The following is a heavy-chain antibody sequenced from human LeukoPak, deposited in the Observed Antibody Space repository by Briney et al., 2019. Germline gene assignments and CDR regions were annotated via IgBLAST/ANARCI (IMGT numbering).Heavy chain of an antibody. J-gene: IGHJ4*02. D-gene: IGHD2-2*01. CDR3: AKDMGYCSSATCYGLDY. CDR2: ISSSGLYI. V-gene: IGHV3-21*04. Sequence: GGSLRLSCEVSGFTSSTYTMNWVRQAPGKGLEWVSSISSSGLYIYYADSVKGRFTISRDNAKNTLFLQMNSLRAEDTAIYYCAKDMGYCSSATCYGLDYWGQGTLVTVSS. CDR1: GFTSSTYT.